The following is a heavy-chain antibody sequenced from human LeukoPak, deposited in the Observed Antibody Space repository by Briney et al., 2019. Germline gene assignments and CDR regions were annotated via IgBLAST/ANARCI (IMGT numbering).Heavy chain of an antibody. J-gene: IGHJ4*02. D-gene: IGHD6-19*01. CDR3: ARRRAVAVDY. Sequence: SETLSLTCTVSGGSISSSSYYWGWIRQPPGKGLEWIGSIYYSGSTYYNPSLKSRVTISVDTSKYQFSLKLSSVTAADTAVYYCARRRAVAVDYWGQGTLVTVSS. CDR2: IYYSGST. V-gene: IGHV4-39*01. CDR1: GGSISSSSYY.